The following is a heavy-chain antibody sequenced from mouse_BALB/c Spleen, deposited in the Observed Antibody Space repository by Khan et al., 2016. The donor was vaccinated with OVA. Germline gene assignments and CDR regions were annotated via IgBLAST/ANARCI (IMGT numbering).Heavy chain of an antibody. V-gene: IGHV2-6-1*01. J-gene: IGHJ4*01. D-gene: IGHD2-10*01. CDR3: ARQPYYHCYALDY. CDR1: GFSLTSYG. Sequence: QMQLEESGPGLVAPSQSLSITCTISGFSLTSYGIHWVRQPPGKGLEWLVVIWSDGSTTYNSTLKSRLSITKDNSKSQVFLKMNSLQTDDTAMYYCARQPYYHCYALDYWGQGTSVTVSS. CDR2: IWSDGST.